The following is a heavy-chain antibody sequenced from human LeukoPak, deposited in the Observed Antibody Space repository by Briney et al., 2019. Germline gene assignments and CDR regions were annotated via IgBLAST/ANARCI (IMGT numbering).Heavy chain of an antibody. V-gene: IGHV3-74*01. D-gene: IGHD3-3*01. Sequence: PGGSLRLSCAASGFTFSSYWMHWVRQPPGKGLVWVSRINTDGGTNYADSVKGRFTIPRDNAKNTLYLQMSSLRAEDTAVYYCGRDFWSGLDYWGQGTLVIVSS. CDR1: GFTFSSYW. J-gene: IGHJ4*02. CDR2: INTDGGT. CDR3: GRDFWSGLDY.